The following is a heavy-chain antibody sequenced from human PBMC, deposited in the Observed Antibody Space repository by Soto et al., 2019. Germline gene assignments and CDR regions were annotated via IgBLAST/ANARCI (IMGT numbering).Heavy chain of an antibody. V-gene: IGHV4-38-2*02. CDR1: GFSISSGYY. CDR3: VREPYGTVWTGYFDQ. CDR2: SYHSGGT. Sequence: SETRTLTCDVSGFSISSGYYWGLVLQPPGEGLELTGSSYHSGGTYYNWSVKGRVTISVDRSKNQFSLKLNSVTAADTAVYYCVREPYGTVWTGYFDQWGQGTLVTVSS. D-gene: IGHD1-1*01. J-gene: IGHJ4*01.